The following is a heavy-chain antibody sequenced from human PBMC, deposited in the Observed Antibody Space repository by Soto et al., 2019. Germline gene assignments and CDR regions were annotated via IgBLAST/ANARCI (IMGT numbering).Heavy chain of an antibody. CDR1: GGSISSYY. J-gene: IGHJ5*02. CDR2: IYYSGST. CDR3: ARVQALKLFGVNPNWFDP. Sequence: SETLSLTCTVSGGSISSYYWSWIRQPPGKGLEWIGYIYYSGSTNYNPSLKSRVTISVDTSKNQFSLKLSSVTAADTAVYYCARVQALKLFGVNPNWFDPCGQVNLVTVSP. V-gene: IGHV4-59*12. D-gene: IGHD3-3*01.